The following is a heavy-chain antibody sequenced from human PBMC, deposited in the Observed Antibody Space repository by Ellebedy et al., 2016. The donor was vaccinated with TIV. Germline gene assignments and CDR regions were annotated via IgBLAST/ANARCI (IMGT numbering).Heavy chain of an antibody. Sequence: MPSETLSLTCTVSGGSISSSSYYWGWIRQPPGKGLEWIGSIYYSGSTYYNPSLKSRVTISVDTSKNQFSLKLSSVTAADTAVYYCASILGYFDYWGQGTLVTVSS. V-gene: IGHV4-39*01. D-gene: IGHD7-27*01. J-gene: IGHJ4*02. CDR3: ASILGYFDY. CDR1: GGSISSSSYY. CDR2: IYYSGST.